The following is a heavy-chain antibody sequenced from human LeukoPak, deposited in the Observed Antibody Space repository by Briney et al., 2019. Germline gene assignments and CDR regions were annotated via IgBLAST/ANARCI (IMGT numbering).Heavy chain of an antibody. CDR2: ISSSGSTI. D-gene: IGHD4-17*01. CDR3: AKLVTPGSDAFDI. Sequence: PGGSLRLSCAASGFTFSDYYMSWIRQAPGKGLEWVSYISSSGSTIYYADSVKGRFTISRDNAKNSLYLQMNSLRVEDTALYYCAKLVTPGSDAFDIWGQGTMVTVSS. CDR1: GFTFSDYY. V-gene: IGHV3-11*01. J-gene: IGHJ3*02.